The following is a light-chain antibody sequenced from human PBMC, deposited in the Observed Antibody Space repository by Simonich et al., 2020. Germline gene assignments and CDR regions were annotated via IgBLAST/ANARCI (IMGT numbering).Light chain of an antibody. CDR1: NSDVGGYNY. CDR3: SSYTSSSTWV. CDR2: DVR. Sequence: QSALTQPASVSGSPGQSITISCTGTNSDVGGYNYVSWYQQHPGKAPKLMIYDVRNRPSGISNRFSGSKAGKTASLTISGLQAEDEADYYCSSYTSSSTWVFGGGTKLTVL. J-gene: IGLJ3*02. V-gene: IGLV2-14*03.